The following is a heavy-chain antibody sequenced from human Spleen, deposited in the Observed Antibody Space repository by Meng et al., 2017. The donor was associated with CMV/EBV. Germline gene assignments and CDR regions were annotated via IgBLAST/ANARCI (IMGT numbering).Heavy chain of an antibody. V-gene: IGHV3-33*01. D-gene: IGHD3-10*01. CDR1: GFIFSTFA. CDR2: IWSDGSNK. Sequence: GESLKISCATSGFIFSTFAMHWVRQAPGKGLEWVAVIWSDGSNKYYADYVKGRFTISRDNSKNTVYLQMNSLRAEDMAVYYCARDRLGDFYYYYGMDVWGQGTTVTVSS. J-gene: IGHJ6*02. CDR3: ARDRLGDFYYYYGMDV.